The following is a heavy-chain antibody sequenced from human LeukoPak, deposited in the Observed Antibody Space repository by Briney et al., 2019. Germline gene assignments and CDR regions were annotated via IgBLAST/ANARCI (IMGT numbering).Heavy chain of an antibody. CDR2: ISGSGGST. Sequence: GGSLRLSCAASGFTFSSYAMSWVRQAPGKGLEWVSAISGSGGSTYYADSVKGRFTISRDKSKNTLYLQMNSLRAEDTAVYYCAKVMDIVVVVAASFDYWGQGTLVTVSS. CDR3: AKVMDIVVVVAASFDY. D-gene: IGHD2-15*01. V-gene: IGHV3-23*01. J-gene: IGHJ4*02. CDR1: GFTFSSYA.